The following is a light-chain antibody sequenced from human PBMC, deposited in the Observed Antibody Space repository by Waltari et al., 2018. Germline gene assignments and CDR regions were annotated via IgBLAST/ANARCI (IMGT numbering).Light chain of an antibody. CDR2: DAS. V-gene: IGKV3-15*01. CDR3: QQYNRWPPIT. Sequence: VVLTQSPATLSVSPGESALISCRASQSVSSNLAWYQQKPGQPPRLRIYDASTRASSIPARFRGSGSGTEVTLTINSLQSEDSATYYCQQYNRWPPITFGQGTRLDMK. CDR1: QSVSSN. J-gene: IGKJ5*01.